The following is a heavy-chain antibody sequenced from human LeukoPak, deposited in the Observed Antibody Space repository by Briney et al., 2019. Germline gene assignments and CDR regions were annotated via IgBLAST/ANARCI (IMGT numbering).Heavy chain of an antibody. Sequence: ASVKVSCKASGYTFTGYYMHWVRQAPGQGLEWMGWINPNSGGTNYAQKFQGRVTMTRDTSISTAYMELSSLRSDDTAVYYCARARLPYCGGDCYSGVDYWGQGTLVTVSS. CDR2: INPNSGGT. J-gene: IGHJ4*02. V-gene: IGHV1-2*02. CDR3: ARARLPYCGGDCYSGVDY. D-gene: IGHD2-21*02. CDR1: GYTFTGYY.